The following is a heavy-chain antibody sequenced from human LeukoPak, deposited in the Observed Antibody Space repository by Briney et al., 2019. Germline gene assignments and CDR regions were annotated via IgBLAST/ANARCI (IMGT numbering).Heavy chain of an antibody. CDR2: INPNSGGT. CDR1: GYTFTGYY. CDR3: ARDRRGGSSSLVDY. J-gene: IGHJ4*01. Sequence: GASVKVSCKASGYTFTGYYMHWVRQAPGQGLEWMGWINPNSGGTNYAQKFQGRVTMTRDTSISTAYMELSRLRSDDTAVYYCARDRRGGSSSLVDYWGQEPWSPSPQ. D-gene: IGHD6-6*01. V-gene: IGHV1-2*02.